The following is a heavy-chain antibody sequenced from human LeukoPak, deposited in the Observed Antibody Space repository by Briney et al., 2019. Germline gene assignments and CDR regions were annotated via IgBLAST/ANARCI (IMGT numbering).Heavy chain of an antibody. Sequence: GGSLRLSCAASGFTFSSYAMSWVRQAPGKGLEWVSAISGSGGSTYYADSVKGRFTISRDNSKNTLYLQMNSLRAEDTAVYYCASPPGGSSTNFDYWGQGTLVTVSS. V-gene: IGHV3-23*01. CDR1: GFTFSSYA. CDR3: ASPPGGSSTNFDY. D-gene: IGHD6-6*01. J-gene: IGHJ4*02. CDR2: ISGSGGST.